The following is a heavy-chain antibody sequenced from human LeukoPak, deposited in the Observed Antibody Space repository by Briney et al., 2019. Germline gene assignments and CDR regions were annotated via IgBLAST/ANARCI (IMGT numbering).Heavy chain of an antibody. CDR3: ARVGYSFSSVDY. CDR1: GFTFSRYW. V-gene: IGHV3-7*01. Sequence: PGGSLRLSCAASGFTFSRYWMSWVRQAPGKGLEWVANIKQDGSEKYYVDSVKGRFTISRDNAKNSLSLQMNSLRAEDTAVYYCARVGYSFSSVDYWGQGTLVTVSS. D-gene: IGHD6-6*01. J-gene: IGHJ4*02. CDR2: IKQDGSEK.